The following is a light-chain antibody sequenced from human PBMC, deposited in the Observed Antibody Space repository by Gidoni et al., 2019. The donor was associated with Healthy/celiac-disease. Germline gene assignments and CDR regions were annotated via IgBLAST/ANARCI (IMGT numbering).Light chain of an antibody. CDR3: QQYNSYSGT. Sequence: EIQMTQSPSTLSASVGDRVTITCRASQSISSWLAWYQQKPGKAPKLLIYDASSLESGVPSRFSGRGSGTEFTLTISSLQPDDFATYYCQQYNSYSGTFGQGTKVEIK. CDR2: DAS. V-gene: IGKV1-5*01. J-gene: IGKJ1*01. CDR1: QSISSW.